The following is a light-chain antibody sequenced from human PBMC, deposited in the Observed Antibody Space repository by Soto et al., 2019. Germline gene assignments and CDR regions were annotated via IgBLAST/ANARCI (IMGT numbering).Light chain of an antibody. CDR1: QSISSY. CDR2: GAS. V-gene: IGKV1-39*01. Sequence: DIQMTHSPSSLSASVGDRVTITCRASQSISSYLNWYQQKPGKAPKLLMYGASSLQSGVPSRFSGSGSGTDFTLTISSLQPEDFATYYCQQSYSTPWTFGQGTKVDNK. CDR3: QQSYSTPWT. J-gene: IGKJ1*01.